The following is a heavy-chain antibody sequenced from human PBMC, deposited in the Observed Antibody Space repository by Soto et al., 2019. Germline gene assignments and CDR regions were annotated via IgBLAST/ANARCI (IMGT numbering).Heavy chain of an antibody. CDR3: ARGPYYYDSSGYDDAFDI. J-gene: IGHJ3*02. D-gene: IGHD3-22*01. Sequence: GGSLRLSCAASGFTFSSYWMRWVRQAPGKGLVWVSRINSDGSSTSYADSVKGRFTISRDNAKNTLYLQMNSLRAEDTAVYYCARGPYYYDSSGYDDAFDIWGQGTMVTVSS. V-gene: IGHV3-74*01. CDR2: INSDGSST. CDR1: GFTFSSYW.